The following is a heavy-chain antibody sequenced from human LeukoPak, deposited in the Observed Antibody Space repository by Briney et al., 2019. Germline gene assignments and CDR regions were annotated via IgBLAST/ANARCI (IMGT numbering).Heavy chain of an antibody. Sequence: SVKVSCKASGGTFSSYAISWVRQAPGQGLEWMGGIIPIFGTANYAQKFQGRVTITADESTSTAYMELSSLRSEDTAVYYCASDYGGNSAFDIWGQGTMVTVSS. CDR3: ASDYGGNSAFDI. CDR1: GGTFSSYA. J-gene: IGHJ3*02. V-gene: IGHV1-69*01. CDR2: IIPIFGTA. D-gene: IGHD4-23*01.